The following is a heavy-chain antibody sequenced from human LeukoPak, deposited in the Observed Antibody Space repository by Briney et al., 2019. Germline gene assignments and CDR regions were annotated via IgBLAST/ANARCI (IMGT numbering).Heavy chain of an antibody. CDR2: IWYDGTNK. D-gene: IGHD2/OR15-2a*01. Sequence: GGSLRLSCAASGFPFSSYGMHWVRQAPSKGLEWVALIWYDGTNKYYADSVKGRFTISRDNSKDTLYLQMSHLRPEDTAIYYCVKVGISTYDHWGQGTLVTVSS. CDR3: VKVGISTYDH. CDR1: GFPFSSYG. J-gene: IGHJ4*02. V-gene: IGHV3-30*02.